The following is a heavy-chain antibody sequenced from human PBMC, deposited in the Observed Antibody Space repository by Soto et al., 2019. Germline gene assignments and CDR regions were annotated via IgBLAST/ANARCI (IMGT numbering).Heavy chain of an antibody. Sequence: QVQLVESGGGVVQPGRSLSLSCAASRFTFSYYAMHWVRQAPGKGLEWVAVISSDGSKKHYADSVKGRFTISRDNSKNTLYLHMNSLRAEDTAVYYCAKVRNPDYILYYYYGMGVWGQGTTVTVSS. D-gene: IGHD3-10*01. CDR2: ISSDGSKK. J-gene: IGHJ6*01. CDR3: AKVRNPDYILYYYYGMGV. V-gene: IGHV3-30-3*01. CDR1: RFTFSYYA.